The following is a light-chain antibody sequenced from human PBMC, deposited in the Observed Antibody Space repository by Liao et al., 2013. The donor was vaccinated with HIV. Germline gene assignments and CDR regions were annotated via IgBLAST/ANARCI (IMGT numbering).Light chain of an antibody. CDR1: NIGSKS. V-gene: IGLV3-25*03. Sequence: YVLTQPPSVSVAPGKTARITCGGNNIGSKSVHWHQQKPGQAPVLMIFKGTERPSGIPERFSGSSSGTTVTLTISGVQAEDEADYYCQSADSSGTCPVFGGGTKLTVL. CDR3: QSADSSGTCPV. J-gene: IGLJ3*02. CDR2: KGT.